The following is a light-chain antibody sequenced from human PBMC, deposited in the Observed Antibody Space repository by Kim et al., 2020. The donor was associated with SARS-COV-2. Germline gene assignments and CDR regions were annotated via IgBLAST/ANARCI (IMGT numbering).Light chain of an antibody. V-gene: IGLV3-19*01. CDR1: RLRSYY. Sequence: VAVGQTVRIQCQGDRLRSYYASWYQQKPGQAAVVVIYGKNNRPSGIPDRFSGSSPGNTASLTITGAQAEDEADYYCNSRDSSGNRVFGGGTQLTVL. J-gene: IGLJ2*01. CDR3: NSRDSSGNRV. CDR2: GKN.